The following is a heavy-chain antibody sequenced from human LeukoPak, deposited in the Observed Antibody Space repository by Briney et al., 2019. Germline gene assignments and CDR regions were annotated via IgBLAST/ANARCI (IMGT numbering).Heavy chain of an antibody. Sequence: PGGSLRLSCVVSGFTVSSNYLNWVRQAPGKGLEWVSHIYISSSSNIISYADSVKGRFTISRDNAQNSLYLQMNGLRDEDTAVYYCVRDRAYSFDYWGQGILVTVSS. CDR1: GFTVSSNY. J-gene: IGHJ4*02. D-gene: IGHD2-21*01. V-gene: IGHV3-48*02. CDR3: VRDRAYSFDY. CDR2: ISSSSNII.